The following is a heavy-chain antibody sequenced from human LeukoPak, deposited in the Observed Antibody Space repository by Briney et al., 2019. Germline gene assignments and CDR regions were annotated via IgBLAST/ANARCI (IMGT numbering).Heavy chain of an antibody. V-gene: IGHV3-23*01. D-gene: IGHD3-16*02. CDR2: ISGGGGST. CDR1: GFTFSSYA. Sequence: GGSLRLSCAASGFTFSSYAMSWVRQAPGKGLEWVSGISGGGGSTYYADSVKGRFTISRDDSRNTLYLQMNSLRGEDTAVYYCAKGIGGVIVKSLLHSAFDIWGQGTMVTVSS. CDR3: AKGIGGVIVKSLLHSAFDI. J-gene: IGHJ3*02.